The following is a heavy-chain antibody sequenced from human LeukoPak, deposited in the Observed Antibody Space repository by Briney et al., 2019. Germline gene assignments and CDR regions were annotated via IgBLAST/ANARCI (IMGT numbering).Heavy chain of an antibody. CDR3: AKLDYYGSGSYETFQH. V-gene: IGHV3-30-3*02. D-gene: IGHD3-10*01. CDR1: GFTFSNYP. J-gene: IGHJ1*01. CDR2: ISYDGSNK. Sequence: GGSLRLSCAASGFTFSNYPMHWVRQAPGKGLEWVAVISYDGSNKYYADSVKGRITISRDNSKNTLYLQLNSLRAEDTAVYYCAKLDYYGSGSYETFQHWGQGTLVTASS.